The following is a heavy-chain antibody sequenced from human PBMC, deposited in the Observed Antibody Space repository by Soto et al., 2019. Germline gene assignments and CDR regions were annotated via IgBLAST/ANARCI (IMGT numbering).Heavy chain of an antibody. CDR3: ARSSTSANYFDY. D-gene: IGHD2-2*01. CDR1: GGSISSGGYY. V-gene: IGHV4-31*03. Sequence: QVQLQESGPGLVKPSQTLSLTCTVSGGSISSGGYYWSWIRQHPGKGLEWIGYIYYSGSTYYNPSLKSRVTISVDTSKNQFSLKLSSVTAADTAEYYCARSSTSANYFDYWGQGTLVTVSS. J-gene: IGHJ4*02. CDR2: IYYSGST.